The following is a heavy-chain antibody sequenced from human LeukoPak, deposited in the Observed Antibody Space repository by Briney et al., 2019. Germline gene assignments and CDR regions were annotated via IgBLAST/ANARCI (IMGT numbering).Heavy chain of an antibody. D-gene: IGHD3-10*01. J-gene: IGHJ4*02. CDR3: ARDSSHLWFGEPNGGFDY. CDR1: GGSISSDTFH. Sequence: SETLSLTCTVSGGSISSDTFHWGWIRQPPGKGLEWIGYIYYSGSTNYNPSLKSRVTISVDTSKNQFSLKLGSVTAADTAVYYCARDSSHLWFGEPNGGFDYWGQGTLVTVSS. V-gene: IGHV4-61*01. CDR2: IYYSGST.